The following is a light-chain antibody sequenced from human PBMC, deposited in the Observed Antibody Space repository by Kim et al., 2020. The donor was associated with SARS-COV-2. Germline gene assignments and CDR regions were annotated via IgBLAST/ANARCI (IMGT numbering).Light chain of an antibody. CDR3: QQYGSSPRIFT. V-gene: IGKV3-20*01. J-gene: IGKJ3*01. CDR1: QSVSSSY. CDR2: GAS. Sequence: GERATLSCRASQSVSSSYLAWYQQKPGQAPRLLIYGASSRATGIPDRFSGSGSGTDCTLTISRLEPEDFAVYYCQQYGSSPRIFTFGPGTKVDIK.